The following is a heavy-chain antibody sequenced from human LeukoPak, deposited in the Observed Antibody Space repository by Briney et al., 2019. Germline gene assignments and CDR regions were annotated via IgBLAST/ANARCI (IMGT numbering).Heavy chain of an antibody. CDR1: GFSFRTSS. V-gene: IGHV1-58*01. J-gene: IGHJ4*02. CDR3: AESTQMATSFSQLDY. D-gene: IGHD5-24*01. CDR2: IVIDTGNT. Sequence: GTSVTVSCEASGFSFRTSSVQWVRQARGQGLEWIGWIVIDTGNTNYAPKFQERVTFTRDMSTITAYMELRSLTSEDTAVYYCAESTQMATSFSQLDYWGQGTLVTVSS.